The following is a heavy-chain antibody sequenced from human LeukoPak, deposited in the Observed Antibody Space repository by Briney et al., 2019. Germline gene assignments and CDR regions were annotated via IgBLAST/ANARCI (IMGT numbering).Heavy chain of an antibody. CDR2: INYSGST. Sequence: SETLSLICTVSGGSISSGGYRWTWIRQYPGKGLEWIGYINYSGSTYYNPSLKSRVIISVDTSKNQFSLNLNSVTAADTAVYYCAREMDAHPRIVVWGQGTLVTVSS. D-gene: IGHD2-21*01. CDR1: GGSISSGGYR. V-gene: IGHV4-31*03. J-gene: IGHJ1*01. CDR3: AREMDAHPRIVV.